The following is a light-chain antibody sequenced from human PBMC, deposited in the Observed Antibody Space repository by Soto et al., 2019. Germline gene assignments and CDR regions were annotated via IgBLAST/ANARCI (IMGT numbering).Light chain of an antibody. CDR2: DAF. Sequence: EIVLTQSPATLSLSPGERATLSCRASQSVGSYFAWYQQKPGQAPRLLIYDAFSRATGIPARFSGSRSGTDFTLTISSLEPEDFAVYFCQQRSSWPLTFGGGTKVDIK. V-gene: IGKV3-11*01. J-gene: IGKJ4*01. CDR1: QSVGSY. CDR3: QQRSSWPLT.